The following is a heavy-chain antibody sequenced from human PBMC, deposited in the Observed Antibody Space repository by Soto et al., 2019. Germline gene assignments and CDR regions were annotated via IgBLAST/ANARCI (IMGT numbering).Heavy chain of an antibody. CDR2: IYHSGST. CDR3: ARGSRRDYYYGMDV. J-gene: IGHJ6*02. CDR1: GGSISSGGYS. V-gene: IGHV4-30-2*01. Sequence: SETLSLTCAVSGGSISSGGYSWSWIRQPPGKGLEWIGYIYHSGSTYYNPSLKSRVTISVDRSKNQFSLKLSSVTAADTAVYYCARGSRRDYYYGMDVWGQGTTVTVSS.